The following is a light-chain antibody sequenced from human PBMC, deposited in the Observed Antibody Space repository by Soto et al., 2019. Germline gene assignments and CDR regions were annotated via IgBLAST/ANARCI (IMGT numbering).Light chain of an antibody. V-gene: IGKV1-6*01. Sequence: AIQMTPSPSSLSASVGDRDTITCRASRGVGNDLGWYQQKPGKAPKLLIYHASTLQSGVPSRFSGSGSGTDFTLTISSLQAEDYATYFCLQDYDNPLTFGGGTKVGIK. CDR2: HAS. CDR3: LQDYDNPLT. CDR1: RGVGND. J-gene: IGKJ4*01.